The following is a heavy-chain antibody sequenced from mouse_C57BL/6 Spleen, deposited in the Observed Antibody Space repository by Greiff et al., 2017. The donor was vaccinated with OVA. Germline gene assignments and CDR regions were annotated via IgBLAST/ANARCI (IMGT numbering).Heavy chain of an antibody. V-gene: IGHV1-53*01. CDR3: ARSGYDYDAYAMDY. CDR1: GYTFTSSW. D-gene: IGHD2-4*01. Sequence: QVPLQQPGTELVKPGASVKLSCKASGYTFTSSWMHWVKQRPGQGLEWIGNINPSNGGTNYNEKFKSKATLTVDKSSSTAYMQLSSLTSEDSAVYYCARSGYDYDAYAMDYWGQGTSVTVSS. CDR2: INPSNGGT. J-gene: IGHJ4*01.